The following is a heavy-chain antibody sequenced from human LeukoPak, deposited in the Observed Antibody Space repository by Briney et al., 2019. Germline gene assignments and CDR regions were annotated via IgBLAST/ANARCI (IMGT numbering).Heavy chain of an antibody. CDR3: ARGQSGCYYYGMDV. CDR2: ISSSGSTI. V-gene: IGHV3-48*03. Sequence: GGSLRLSCAASGFTFSSYEMNWVRQAPGKGLEWVSYISSSGSTIYYADSVKGRFTISRDNAKNSLYLQMNSLRAEDTAVYYCARGQSGCYYYGMDVWGQGTTVTVSS. CDR1: GFTFSSYE. D-gene: IGHD3-3*01. J-gene: IGHJ6*02.